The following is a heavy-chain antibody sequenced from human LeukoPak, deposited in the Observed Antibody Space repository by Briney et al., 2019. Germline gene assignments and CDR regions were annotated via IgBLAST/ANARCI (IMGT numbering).Heavy chain of an antibody. CDR2: IYYSGST. D-gene: IGHD5-24*01. Sequence: PSETLSLTCAVYGGSFSGYYWSWLRQPPGKGLEWIGYIYYSGSTNYNPSLKSRVTISVDTSKNQFSLKLSSVTAADTAVYYCARASGRDGYNSDYWGQGTLVTVSS. V-gene: IGHV4-59*01. J-gene: IGHJ4*02. CDR1: GGSFSGYY. CDR3: ARASGRDGYNSDY.